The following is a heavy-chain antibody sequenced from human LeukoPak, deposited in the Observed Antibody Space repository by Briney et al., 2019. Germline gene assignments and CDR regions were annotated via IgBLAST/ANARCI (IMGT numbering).Heavy chain of an antibody. CDR3: ARDIYYGSGSFAYWFDP. CDR1: GGTFSSYA. D-gene: IGHD3-10*01. V-gene: IGHV1-69*13. Sequence: ASVKVSCKASGGTFSSYAISWVRQAPGQGLEWMGGIIPIFGTANYAQKFQGRVTITADESTSTAYMELSSLRSEDTAVYYCARDIYYGSGSFAYWFDPWGQGTLVTVSS. J-gene: IGHJ5*02. CDR2: IIPIFGTA.